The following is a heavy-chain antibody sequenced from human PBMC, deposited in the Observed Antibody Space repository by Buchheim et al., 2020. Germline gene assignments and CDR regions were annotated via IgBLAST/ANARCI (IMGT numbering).Heavy chain of an antibody. D-gene: IGHD3-10*01. Sequence: QPQLQESGPGLVKPSETLSLTCSVSSGSISSSSYYWGWIRQPPGKGLEWIGSIYYSGSTSYNPSLKSRVTIPVDTSKNQFSLKLRSVTAEDTAVYYCARQGYFGSGSFGAFDIWGQGT. V-gene: IGHV4-39*01. J-gene: IGHJ3*02. CDR1: SGSISSSSYY. CDR2: IYYSGST. CDR3: ARQGYFGSGSFGAFDI.